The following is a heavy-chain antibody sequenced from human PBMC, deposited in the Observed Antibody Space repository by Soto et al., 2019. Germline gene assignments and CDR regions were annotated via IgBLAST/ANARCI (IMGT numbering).Heavy chain of an antibody. CDR1: GGTFSSYA. V-gene: IGHV1-69*12. Sequence: QVQLVQSGAEVKKPGSSVKVSCKASGGTFSSYAISWVRQAPGQGLEWMGGIIPIFGTANYAQKFQGRVTITADESTSTAYMELSSLRSEDTAVYYCARPIKQHDILTGYYVDYYYYGMDVWGQGTTVTVSS. J-gene: IGHJ6*02. CDR2: IIPIFGTA. D-gene: IGHD3-9*01. CDR3: ARPIKQHDILTGYYVDYYYYGMDV.